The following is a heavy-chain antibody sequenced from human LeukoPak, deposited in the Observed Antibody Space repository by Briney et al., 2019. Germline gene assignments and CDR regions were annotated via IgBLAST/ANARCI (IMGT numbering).Heavy chain of an antibody. J-gene: IGHJ5*02. Sequence: GESLKISCKGSGYSFTSYWIGWVRQMPGKGLEWMGIIYPGDSDTRYSPSFQGQVTISADKSISTAYLQWSSLKASDTAMYYCERYDYVWGSYRRGYNWFDPWGQGTLVTVSS. CDR2: IYPGDSDT. CDR3: ERYDYVWGSYRRGYNWFDP. V-gene: IGHV5-51*01. CDR1: GYSFTSYW. D-gene: IGHD3-16*02.